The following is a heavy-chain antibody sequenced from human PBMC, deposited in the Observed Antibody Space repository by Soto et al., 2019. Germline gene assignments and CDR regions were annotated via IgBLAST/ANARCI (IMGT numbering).Heavy chain of an antibody. V-gene: IGHV3-30-3*01. Sequence: QVQLVESGGGVVQPGRSLRLSCAASEFTFSSYAMHWVRQAPGKGLEWVAVISYDGSNKYYADSVKGRFTISRDNSKNTLYLQMNSLRAEDTAVYYCVREPEVLPNWFDPWGQGTLLTVSS. J-gene: IGHJ5*02. CDR3: VREPEVLPNWFDP. CDR1: EFTFSSYA. CDR2: ISYDGSNK.